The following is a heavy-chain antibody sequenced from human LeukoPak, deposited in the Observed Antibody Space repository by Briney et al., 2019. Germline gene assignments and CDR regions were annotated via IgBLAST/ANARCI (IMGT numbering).Heavy chain of an antibody. Sequence: SETLSLTCTVSGGSISSYYWSWIRQPPGKGLEWIGYIYYSGSTNYNPSLKSRVTISVDTSKNQFSLKLSSVTAADTAMYYCARDLTATVVTPGDAFDIWGQGTMVTVSS. CDR3: ARDLTATVVTPGDAFDI. D-gene: IGHD4-23*01. CDR1: GGSISSYY. V-gene: IGHV4-59*12. J-gene: IGHJ3*02. CDR2: IYYSGST.